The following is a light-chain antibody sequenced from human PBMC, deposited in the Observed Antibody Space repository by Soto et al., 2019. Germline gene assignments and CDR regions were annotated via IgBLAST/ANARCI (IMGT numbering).Light chain of an antibody. CDR3: QSYDNSLSGVV. Sequence: QSVLTQPPSVSGAPGQRIIISCTGSSSNIGAGFDVHWYQHLPGTAPKLLVYDNDNRPSGLPARFSDSRSGTSASLAITSLPADDEADYYCQSYDNSLSGVVFGGGTKLTVL. V-gene: IGLV1-40*01. CDR1: SSNIGAGFD. J-gene: IGLJ2*01. CDR2: DND.